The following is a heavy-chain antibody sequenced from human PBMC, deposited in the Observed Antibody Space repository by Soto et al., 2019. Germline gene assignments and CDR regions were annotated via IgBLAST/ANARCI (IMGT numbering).Heavy chain of an antibody. CDR3: AIPLPKQQLVRGAFDH. Sequence: QVQLVQSGAEVKKPGSSVKLSCKTSGGTFRIYAINWVRQAPGQGLEWMGGCIPVFGTANYAQTFQGRFTITADESTSTAYMELSSLRSEDTAVYYCAIPLPKQQLVRGAFDHWGQGTLVTVAS. CDR1: GGTFRIYA. V-gene: IGHV1-69*01. D-gene: IGHD6-13*01. CDR2: CIPVFGTA. J-gene: IGHJ4*02.